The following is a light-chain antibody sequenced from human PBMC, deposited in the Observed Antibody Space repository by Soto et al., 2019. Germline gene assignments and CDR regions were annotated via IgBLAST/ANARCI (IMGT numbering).Light chain of an antibody. Sequence: DIQLTQSPSFLSASVGDRVTITCRTSQDISSYLAWYQQKPGKAPQLLISAASTLQSGVPSRFRGRGSGTAFTLTISSLQPEDFATYYCQQLNSYPLSFGGGTKVQI. CDR1: QDISSY. J-gene: IGKJ4*01. CDR2: AAS. V-gene: IGKV1-9*01. CDR3: QQLNSYPLS.